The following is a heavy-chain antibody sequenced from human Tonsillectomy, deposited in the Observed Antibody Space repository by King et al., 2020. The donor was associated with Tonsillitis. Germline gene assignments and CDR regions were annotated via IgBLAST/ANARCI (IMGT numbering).Heavy chain of an antibody. D-gene: IGHD3-10*01. Sequence: VQLQESGPGLVKPSETLSLTCTVSGGSISSYYWSWIRQPPGKGLEWIGYIYYSGSTNYNPSLKSRVTISVDTSKNQFSLKLSSVTAADTAVYYCARLSRSGVIPDYWGQGTLVTVSS. V-gene: IGHV4-59*01. J-gene: IGHJ4*02. CDR2: IYYSGST. CDR3: ARLSRSGVIPDY. CDR1: GGSISSYY.